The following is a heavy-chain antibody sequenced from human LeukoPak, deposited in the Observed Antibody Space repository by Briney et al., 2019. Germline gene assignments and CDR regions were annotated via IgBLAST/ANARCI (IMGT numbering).Heavy chain of an antibody. CDR2: IIPIFGTA. Sequence: SVKVSCTASGGTFSSYAISWVRQAPGQGLEWMGGIIPIFGTANYAQKFQGRVTITADESTSTAYMELSSLRSEDTAVYYCARVWSGVVITPSAGYYYGMDVWGQGTTVTVSS. CDR1: GGTFSSYA. D-gene: IGHD3-3*01. J-gene: IGHJ6*02. V-gene: IGHV1-69*13. CDR3: ARVWSGVVITPSAGYYYGMDV.